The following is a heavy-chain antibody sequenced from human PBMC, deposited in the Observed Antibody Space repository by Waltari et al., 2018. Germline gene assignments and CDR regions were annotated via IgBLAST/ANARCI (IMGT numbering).Heavy chain of an antibody. J-gene: IGHJ5*02. D-gene: IGHD2-15*01. CDR2: ITHSGST. Sequence: QVQLQQWGAGLLKPSETLSLTCAVYGGSFSGYYWSWIRQPPGKGLEWIGEITHSGSTNYNPSLKSRVTISVDTSKNQFSLKLSSVTAADTAVYYCARGLGCSGGSFYGNWFDPWGQGTLVTVSS. CDR3: ARGLGCSGGSFYGNWFDP. CDR1: GGSFSGYY. V-gene: IGHV4-34*01.